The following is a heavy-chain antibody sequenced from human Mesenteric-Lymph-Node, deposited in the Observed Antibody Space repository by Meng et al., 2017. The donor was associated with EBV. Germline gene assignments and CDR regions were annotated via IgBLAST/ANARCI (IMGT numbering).Heavy chain of an antibody. Sequence: VQLQGSGPGLVKPSGTLSLTCAVSGGSTSTSNWWSWVRQPPGKGLEWIGEIYHRGSTNYNPSLTSRVTISVDESKNEFSLSLTSVTAADTAVYFCARVNEGQWLVRGAFDYWGQGTLVTVSS. CDR2: IYHRGST. CDR1: GGSTSTSNW. CDR3: ARVNEGQWLVRGAFDY. D-gene: IGHD6-19*01. J-gene: IGHJ4*02. V-gene: IGHV4-4*02.